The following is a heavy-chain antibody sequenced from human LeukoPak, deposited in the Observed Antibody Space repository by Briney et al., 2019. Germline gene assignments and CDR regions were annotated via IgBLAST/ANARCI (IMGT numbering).Heavy chain of an antibody. CDR1: GFTFSSYA. V-gene: IGHV3-23*01. D-gene: IGHD2-2*01. CDR3: AKDSTSGRYALDY. Sequence: GGSLRLSCAASGFTFSSYAMYWVRQAPGKGLEWVSAISSSGATTYYADSVKGRFTISRDNSKNMLFLQMDSLRAEDTAVYYCAKDSTSGRYALDYWGQGTLVTVSS. J-gene: IGHJ4*02. CDR2: ISSSGATT.